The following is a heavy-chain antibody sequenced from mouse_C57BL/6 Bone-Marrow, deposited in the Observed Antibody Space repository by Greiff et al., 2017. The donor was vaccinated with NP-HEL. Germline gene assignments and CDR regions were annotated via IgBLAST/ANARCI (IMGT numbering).Heavy chain of an antibody. V-gene: IGHV1-82*01. CDR2: IYPGDGDT. CDR3: ARWDGSNYAMDY. D-gene: IGHD1-1*01. J-gene: IGHJ4*01. CDR1: GYAFSSSW. Sequence: QVQLKQSGPELVKPGASVKISCKASGYAFSSSWMNWVKQRPGKGLEWIGRIYPGDGDTNYNGKFKGKATLTADKSSSTAYMQLSSLSCERSAVYFCARWDGSNYAMDYWGQGTSVTVSS.